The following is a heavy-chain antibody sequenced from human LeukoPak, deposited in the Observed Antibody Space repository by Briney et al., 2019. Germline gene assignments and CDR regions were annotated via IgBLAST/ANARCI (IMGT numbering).Heavy chain of an antibody. D-gene: IGHD4-17*01. CDR2: ISYDGSNK. CDR3: AREATTVDAFDI. J-gene: IGHJ3*02. CDR1: GFTFSSYA. Sequence: GGSLRLSCAASGFTFSSYAMHWVRQASGKGLEWVAVISYDGSNKYYADSVKGRFTISRDNSKNTLYLQMNSLRAEDTAVYYCAREATTVDAFDIWGQGTMVTVSS. V-gene: IGHV3-30-3*01.